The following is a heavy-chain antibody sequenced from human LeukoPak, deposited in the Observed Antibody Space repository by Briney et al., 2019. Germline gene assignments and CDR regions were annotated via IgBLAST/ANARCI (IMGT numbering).Heavy chain of an antibody. CDR3: ARELKGYCSSTSCYTNWFDP. J-gene: IGHJ5*02. CDR2: INSNSGGT. CDR1: GYTFTGYY. Sequence: GASVEISFKASGYTFTGYYMQWVRPGPGQGVKWMGWINSNSGGTNYAQKFQGRVTITRDTSISTAYMELSRLRSDDTAVYYCARELKGYCSSTSCYTNWFDPWGQGTLVTVSS. D-gene: IGHD2-2*01. V-gene: IGHV1-2*02.